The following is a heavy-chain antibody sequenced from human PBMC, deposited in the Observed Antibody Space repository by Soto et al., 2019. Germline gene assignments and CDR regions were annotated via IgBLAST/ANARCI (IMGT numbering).Heavy chain of an antibody. V-gene: IGHV1-69*01. CDR2: ILPIFGTA. CDR1: GGTFSTSA. D-gene: IGHD3-10*01. Sequence: QVQLVQSGAEVRKPGSSVKVSCQASGGTFSTSAFVWVRQAPGQGLEWMGGILPIFGTANYAPKFQDRVTITADESTSTAYMELSGLRSDDTAIYYCARASMTREFISYFFDHWGQGTLVTVSS. CDR3: ARASMTREFISYFFDH. J-gene: IGHJ4*02.